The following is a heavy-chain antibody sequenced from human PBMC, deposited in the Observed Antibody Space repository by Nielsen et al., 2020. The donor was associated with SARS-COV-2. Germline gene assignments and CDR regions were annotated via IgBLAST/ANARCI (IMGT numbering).Heavy chain of an antibody. CDR3: ARDTVGGIRWDFDN. Sequence: GESLKISCEASGFTLSSHGMNWVRQAPGKGLEWVASVSSSSRNIYYADSVKGRFTITRDNAKNSLYLQMNNLRAEDTAVYYCARDTVGGIRWDFDNWGQGTLVTVSS. CDR1: GFTLSSHG. CDR2: VSSSSRNI. J-gene: IGHJ4*02. D-gene: IGHD3-16*02. V-gene: IGHV3-21*01.